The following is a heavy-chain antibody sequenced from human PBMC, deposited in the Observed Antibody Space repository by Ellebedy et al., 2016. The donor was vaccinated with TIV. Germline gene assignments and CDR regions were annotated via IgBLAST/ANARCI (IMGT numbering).Heavy chain of an antibody. D-gene: IGHD2-2*01. CDR2: IYYSGST. Sequence: MPGGSLRLSCTVSGGSISSSSYYWGWIRQPPGKGLEWIGNIYYSGSTYYNPSLKSRVTISVDTSKNQFSLKLSSVTAADTAVYYCATGYCSSTSCYYEYGYWGQGTLVTVSS. CDR3: ATGYCSSTSCYYEYGY. V-gene: IGHV4-39*01. CDR1: GGSISSSSYY. J-gene: IGHJ4*02.